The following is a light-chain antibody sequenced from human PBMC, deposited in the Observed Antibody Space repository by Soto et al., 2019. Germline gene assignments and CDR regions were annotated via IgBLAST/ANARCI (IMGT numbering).Light chain of an antibody. CDR3: HQYTNWPPGT. Sequence: VLKKSVDALSVYPGARATLSGRASQSVRNNLAWYQQNPGQAPSLLIYGASTRATGIPARFSGSGSGTEFTLTIGSLQSEDFAVYYCHQYTNWPPGTFGQGTKVDI. CDR2: GAS. V-gene: IGKV3-15*01. CDR1: QSVRNN. J-gene: IGKJ1*01.